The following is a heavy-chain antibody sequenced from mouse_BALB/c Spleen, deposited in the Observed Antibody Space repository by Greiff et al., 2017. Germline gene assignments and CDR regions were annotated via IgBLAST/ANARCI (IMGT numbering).Heavy chain of an antibody. CDR1: GYAFSSYW. CDR2: IYPGDGDT. J-gene: IGHJ4*01. Sequence: QVQLQQSGAELVRPGSSVKISCKASGYAFSSYWMNWVKQRPGQGLEWIGQIYPGDGDTNYNGKFKGKATLTADKSSSTAYMQLSSLTSEDSAVYFCARITTVVAKGDYWGQGTSVTVSS. D-gene: IGHD1-1*01. CDR3: ARITTVVAKGDY. V-gene: IGHV1-80*01.